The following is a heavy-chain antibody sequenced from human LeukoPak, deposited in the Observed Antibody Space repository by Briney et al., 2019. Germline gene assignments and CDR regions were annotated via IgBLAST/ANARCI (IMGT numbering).Heavy chain of an antibody. Sequence: SETLSLTCTVSGGSISTFYWNWIRQPAGKGLEWIGRIHTSGSTKYNPSLKSRVTISVDTSKNQFSLKLSSVTAADTAVYYCARALGAYFDYWGQGTLVTVSS. V-gene: IGHV4-4*07. CDR1: GGSISTFY. J-gene: IGHJ4*02. D-gene: IGHD4-17*01. CDR3: ARALGAYFDY. CDR2: IHTSGST.